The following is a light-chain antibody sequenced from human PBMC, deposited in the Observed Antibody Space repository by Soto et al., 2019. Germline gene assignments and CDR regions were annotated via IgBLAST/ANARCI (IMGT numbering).Light chain of an antibody. Sequence: EIVLTQSPGTLSLSPGERATLSCRASQSVSSSYLAWYQQKPGQAPRLLIYGASSRATGIPDRFSGSGSGTDFTLTISRLEPEDFAVYYCQQYGSSPRTFGKETKVEIK. J-gene: IGKJ1*01. CDR2: GAS. CDR3: QQYGSSPRT. V-gene: IGKV3-20*01. CDR1: QSVSSSY.